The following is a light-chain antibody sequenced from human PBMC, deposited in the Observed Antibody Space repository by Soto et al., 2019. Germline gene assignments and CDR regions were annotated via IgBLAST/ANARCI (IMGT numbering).Light chain of an antibody. V-gene: IGKV3-20*01. CDR2: GAS. Sequence: EIVLTQSPGTLSLSPGERATLSCRASQSVSSSYLAWYQQKPGQAPRLLIYGASSRATGIPDRFSGSGSGTDFILTISRLEPEDFAVYYCQHYGSSLFTFGPGTKVDLK. CDR1: QSVSSSY. J-gene: IGKJ3*01. CDR3: QHYGSSLFT.